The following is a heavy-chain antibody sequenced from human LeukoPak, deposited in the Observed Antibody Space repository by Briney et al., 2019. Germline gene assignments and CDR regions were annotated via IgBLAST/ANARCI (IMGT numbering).Heavy chain of an antibody. CDR2: IYPGDSDT. CDR1: GYSFTSYW. CDR3: SKHEEMATNTPGKDV. D-gene: IGHD5-24*01. V-gene: IGHV5-51*01. Sequence: GGSLRLSCKGSGYSFTSYWIGWVRQMPGKGLEWMGIIYPGDSDTRYSPSFQGQVTISADKSISTAYLQWSSLKASDTAMYYWSKHEEMATNTPGKDVWGKGATV. J-gene: IGHJ6*03.